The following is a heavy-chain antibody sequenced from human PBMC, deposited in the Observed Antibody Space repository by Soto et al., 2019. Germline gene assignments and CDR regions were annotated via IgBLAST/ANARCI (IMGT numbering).Heavy chain of an antibody. V-gene: IGHV3-23*01. D-gene: IGHD1-26*01. CDR3: AKNQGVELVPLATVDWFDP. J-gene: IGHJ5*02. CDR2: ISGSGFKK. Sequence: GGSLRLSCAASGFIFENFGMSWVRQAPGKGLEWISSISGSGFKKYYADSVKGRFTISRDDSKSTVYLELNNLSAEDTAVYHCAKNQGVELVPLATVDWFDPWGQGSVVTVSS. CDR1: GFIFENFG.